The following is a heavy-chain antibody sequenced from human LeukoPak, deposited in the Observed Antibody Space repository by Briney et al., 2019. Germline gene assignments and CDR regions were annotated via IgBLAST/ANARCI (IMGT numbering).Heavy chain of an antibody. Sequence: GASVKVSCKASGYTFTGYYMHWVRQAPGQGLGWMGWINPNSGGTNYAQKFQGRVTMTRDTSISTAYMELSRLRSDDTAVYYCARDATMIVVVTTPYYYYYMDVWGKGTTVTISS. CDR3: ARDATMIVVVTTPYYYYYMDV. CDR1: GYTFTGYY. CDR2: INPNSGGT. D-gene: IGHD3-22*01. J-gene: IGHJ6*03. V-gene: IGHV1-2*02.